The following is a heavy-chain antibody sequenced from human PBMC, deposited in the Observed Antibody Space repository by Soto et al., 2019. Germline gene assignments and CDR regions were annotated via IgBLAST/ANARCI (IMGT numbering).Heavy chain of an antibody. J-gene: IGHJ5*02. CDR3: ARQEGDYDFWSGNGGWFDP. V-gene: IGHV4-39*01. D-gene: IGHD3-3*01. CDR2: IYYSGST. Sequence: SATLSLTCTVSGGSISSSSYYWGWIRQPPGKGMEWIGSIYYSGSTYYKPSLKSRVTISVDTSKNQFSLKLSSVTAADTAVYYCARQEGDYDFWSGNGGWFDPWGQGTLVTVSS. CDR1: GGSISSSSYY.